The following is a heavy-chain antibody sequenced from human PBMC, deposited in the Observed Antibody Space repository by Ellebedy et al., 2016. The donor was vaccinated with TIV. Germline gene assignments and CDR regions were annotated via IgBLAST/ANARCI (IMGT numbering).Heavy chain of an antibody. J-gene: IGHJ6*02. CDR3: AREEPYGSGTKDYGMDV. Sequence: AASVKVSCKASGGTFSRHVISWVRQAPGQGLEWMGRIIPILGIANYAQKFQGRVTMTRDTSTSTVYMELSSLRSEDTAVYYCAREEPYGSGTKDYGMDVWGQGTTVTVSS. CDR2: IIPILGIA. CDR1: GGTFSRHV. D-gene: IGHD3-10*01. V-gene: IGHV1-69*04.